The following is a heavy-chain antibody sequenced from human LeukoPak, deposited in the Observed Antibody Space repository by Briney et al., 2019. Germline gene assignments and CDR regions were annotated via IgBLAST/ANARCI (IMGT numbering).Heavy chain of an antibody. CDR3: ATEYIDYYDSSGYYYALGY. J-gene: IGHJ4*02. CDR1: GYTLTVLS. D-gene: IGHD3-22*01. V-gene: IGHV1-24*01. Sequence: ASVKVSCKVSGYTLTVLSMHWVRQAPGKGLEWMGGFDPEDGETIYAQKFQGRVTMTEDTSTDTAYMELSSLRSEDTAVYYCATEYIDYYDSSGYYYALGYWGQGTLVTVSS. CDR2: FDPEDGET.